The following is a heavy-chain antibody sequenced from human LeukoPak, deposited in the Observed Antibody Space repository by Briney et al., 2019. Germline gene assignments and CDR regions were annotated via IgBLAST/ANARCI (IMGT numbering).Heavy chain of an antibody. CDR1: GFTFNNYG. CDR2: IRYNGNNQ. V-gene: IGHV3-30*02. J-gene: IGHJ4*02. Sequence: GGSLRLSCAASGFTFNNYGMHWVRQAPGKGLEWVAFIRYNGNNQYYADSVKGRFTISRDNSKNTLYLQRNSLKGADTAVYYCAKEAHLLLWFGECDYWGQGTLVTVSS. D-gene: IGHD3-10*01. CDR3: AKEAHLLLWFGECDY.